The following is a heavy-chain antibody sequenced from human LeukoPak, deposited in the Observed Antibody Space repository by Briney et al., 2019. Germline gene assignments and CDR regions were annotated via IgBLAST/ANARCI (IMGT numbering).Heavy chain of an antibody. V-gene: IGHV1-69*11. Sequence: AASVKVSCKASGGTFSSYAISWVRQAPGQGLEWMGRIIPILGTANYAQKFQGRVTITTDESTSTAYMELSSLRSEDTAVYYCARDGLTVGANDYWGQGTLVNVSS. CDR3: ARDGLTVGANDY. D-gene: IGHD1-26*01. CDR1: GGTFSSYA. J-gene: IGHJ4*02. CDR2: IIPILGTA.